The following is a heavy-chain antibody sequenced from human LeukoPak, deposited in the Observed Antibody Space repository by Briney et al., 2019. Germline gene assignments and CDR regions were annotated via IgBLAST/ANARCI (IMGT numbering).Heavy chain of an antibody. V-gene: IGHV1-2*02. CDR1: GYTFTGYY. Sequence: SVKVSCKASGYTFTGYYMHWVRQAPGQGLEWMGWINPNSGDTNYAQKFQGRVTMTRDTSISTAYMELSSLRSDDTAVYYCSRDFGEPTGYYMDVWGKGTTVTVSS. CDR3: SRDFGEPTGYYMDV. CDR2: INPNSGDT. D-gene: IGHD3-3*01. J-gene: IGHJ6*03.